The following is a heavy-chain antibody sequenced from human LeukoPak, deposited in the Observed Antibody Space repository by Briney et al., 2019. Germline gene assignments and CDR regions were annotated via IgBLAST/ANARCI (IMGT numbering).Heavy chain of an antibody. CDR1: GGSISSGGYS. CDR3: ARSRGIAVAGGDFDY. CDR2: IYYSGST. V-gene: IGHV4-39*07. J-gene: IGHJ4*02. Sequence: SETLSLTCAVSGGSISSGGYSWSWIRQPPGKGLEWIGSIYYSGSTYYNPSLKSRVTISVDTSKNQFSLKLSSVTAADTAVYYCARSRGIAVAGGDFDYWGQGTLVTVSS. D-gene: IGHD6-19*01.